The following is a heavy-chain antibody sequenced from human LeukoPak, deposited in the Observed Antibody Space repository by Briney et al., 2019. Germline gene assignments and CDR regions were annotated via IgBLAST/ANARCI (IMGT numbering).Heavy chain of an antibody. Sequence: GGSLRLSCAASGFTFSSYVMSWVRQAPGKGLEWVSGVSDSGGSTYYADSVKGRFTISRDNSKNTLYLQMNSLRAEDTAVYCCAKGSGYENWGQGTLVTVSS. CDR2: VSDSGGST. J-gene: IGHJ4*02. CDR3: AKGSGYEN. D-gene: IGHD5-12*01. V-gene: IGHV3-23*01. CDR1: GFTFSSYV.